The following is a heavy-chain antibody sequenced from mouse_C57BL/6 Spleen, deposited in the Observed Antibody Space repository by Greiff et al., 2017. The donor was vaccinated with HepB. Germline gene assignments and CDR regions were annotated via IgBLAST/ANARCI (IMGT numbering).Heavy chain of an antibody. J-gene: IGHJ4*01. V-gene: IGHV5-17*01. CDR1: GFTFSDYG. D-gene: IGHD1-1*01. CDR3: ARWYYGSRGGMDY. CDR2: ISSGSSTI. Sequence: EVQVVESGGGLVKPGGSLKLSCAASGFTFSDYGMHWVRQAPEKGLEWVAYISSGSSTIYYADTVKGRFTISRDNAKNTLFLQMNSLRSEDTAMDSCARWYYGSRGGMDYWGQGTSVTVSS.